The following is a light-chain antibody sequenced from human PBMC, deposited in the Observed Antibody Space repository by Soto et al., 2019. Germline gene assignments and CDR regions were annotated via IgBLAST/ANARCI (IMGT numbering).Light chain of an antibody. CDR3: QRYGDSPPNT. Sequence: EIVLTQSPGTLSLSPGESATLSCRASQSVNSRFLAWYQHKPGQAPRLLIYAASTRATGIPDRFSGSASETDFFTLTISRLEPEDFAVYYCQRYGDSPPNTFGQGTKLEIK. V-gene: IGKV3-20*01. CDR2: AAS. J-gene: IGKJ2*01. CDR1: QSVNSRF.